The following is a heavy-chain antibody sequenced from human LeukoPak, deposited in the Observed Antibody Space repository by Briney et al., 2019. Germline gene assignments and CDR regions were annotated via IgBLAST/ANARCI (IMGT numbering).Heavy chain of an antibody. Sequence: ASVTVSCKASGYTFTSYAMHWVRQAPGQRLEWMGWINAGNGNTKYSQKFQGRVTITRDISASTAYMELSSLRSEDTAVYYCARVDTAMGNYGMDVWGQGTTVTVSS. CDR1: GYTFTSYA. CDR2: INAGNGNT. D-gene: IGHD5-18*01. V-gene: IGHV1-3*01. J-gene: IGHJ6*02. CDR3: ARVDTAMGNYGMDV.